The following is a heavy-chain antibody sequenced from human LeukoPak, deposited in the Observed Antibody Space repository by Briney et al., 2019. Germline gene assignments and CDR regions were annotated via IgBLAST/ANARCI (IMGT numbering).Heavy chain of an antibody. Sequence: PSETLSLTCTVSGGSISSGGYYWSWIRQPPGKGLEWIGYIYHSGSTYYNPSLKSRVTIPVDRSKNQFSLKLSSVTAADTAVYYCAREFIVGATRGFDYWGQGTLVTVSS. CDR3: AREFIVGATRGFDY. CDR1: GGSISSGGYY. D-gene: IGHD1-26*01. V-gene: IGHV4-30-2*01. J-gene: IGHJ4*02. CDR2: IYHSGST.